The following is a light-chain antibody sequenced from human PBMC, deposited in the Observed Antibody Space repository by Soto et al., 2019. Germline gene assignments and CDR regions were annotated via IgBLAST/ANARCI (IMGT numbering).Light chain of an antibody. CDR2: GAF. Sequence: IVLTQSPGTLYLSPGERATLSCRASETVRSNYLAWHQQKPGRAPRLLIYGAFTRATGIPDRFSGSGSGTDFTLTISSLQSEDFGVYYCQQYNNWPRATFGGGTKVEIK. CDR1: ETVRSNY. V-gene: IGKV3-20*01. CDR3: QQYNNWPRAT. J-gene: IGKJ4*01.